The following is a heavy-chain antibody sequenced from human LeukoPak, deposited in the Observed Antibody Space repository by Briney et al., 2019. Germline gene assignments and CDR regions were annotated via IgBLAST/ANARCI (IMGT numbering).Heavy chain of an antibody. CDR3: ARWSPFYYGMDV. Sequence: SETLSLTCTVSGGSISSYYWSWIRQPPGKGLEWIGYIYYSGSINYNPSLKSRVTISVDTSKNQFSLKLSSVTAADTAVYYCARWSPFYYGMDVWGQGTTVTVSS. CDR1: GGSISSYY. J-gene: IGHJ6*02. CDR2: IYYSGSI. V-gene: IGHV4-59*08.